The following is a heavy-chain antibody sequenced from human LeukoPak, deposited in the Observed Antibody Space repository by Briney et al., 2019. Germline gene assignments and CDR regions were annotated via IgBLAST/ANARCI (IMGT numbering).Heavy chain of an antibody. CDR3: ARGNGSGSYLIDY. D-gene: IGHD3-10*01. V-gene: IGHV3-30-3*01. Sequence: GGSLRLSCAASGFTFSSYAMHLVRQAPGKGLEWVALISHDGSSKLYADSVRDRFTISRDNSKNTLYLQVNSLRAEDTAVYYCARGNGSGSYLIDYWGQGTLVTVSS. CDR1: GFTFSSYA. CDR2: ISHDGSSK. J-gene: IGHJ4*02.